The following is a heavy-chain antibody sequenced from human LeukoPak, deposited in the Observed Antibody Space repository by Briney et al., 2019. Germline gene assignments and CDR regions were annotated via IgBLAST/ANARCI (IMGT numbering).Heavy chain of an antibody. CDR1: GGSISSYY. J-gene: IGHJ4*02. CDR3: AREYGDFDY. Sequence: TETLSLTCTVSGGSISSYYWSWIRQPAGKGLEWIGRIDASGRTNYNPSLKSRVTMSVDTSKKQFSLKVNSVTAADTAVYYCAREYGDFDYWGQGTLVTVSS. V-gene: IGHV4-4*07. CDR2: IDASGRT. D-gene: IGHD4-17*01.